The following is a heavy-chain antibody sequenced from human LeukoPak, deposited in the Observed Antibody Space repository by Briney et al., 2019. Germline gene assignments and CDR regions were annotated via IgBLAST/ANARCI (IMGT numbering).Heavy chain of an antibody. D-gene: IGHD3-10*01. J-gene: IGHJ5*02. Sequence: GGSLRLSCAASGFTFSSYAMSWVRQAPGKGLEWVSAISGSGGSTYYADSVKGRFTISRDNSKNTLYLQMNSLRAEDTAVYYCAKCVAWFGELPYGGWFDPWGQGTLVTVSS. CDR1: GFTFSSYA. CDR2: ISGSGGST. CDR3: AKCVAWFGELPYGGWFDP. V-gene: IGHV3-23*01.